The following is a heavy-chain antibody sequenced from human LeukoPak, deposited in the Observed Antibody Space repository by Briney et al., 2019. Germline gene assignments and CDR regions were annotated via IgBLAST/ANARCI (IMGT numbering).Heavy chain of an antibody. V-gene: IGHV3-74*01. Sequence: GGSLRLSCAASGFTFSSYWMHCVRQAPGKGLVWGSRINTDETTTTYADSVKGRFTISRDNAKSTLYLEMHSLRAEDTAVYYCARDLHYRHYYYYMDVWGKGTTVTVSS. J-gene: IGHJ6*03. CDR1: GFTFSSYW. CDR3: ARDLHYRHYYYYMDV. D-gene: IGHD1-14*01. CDR2: INTDETTT.